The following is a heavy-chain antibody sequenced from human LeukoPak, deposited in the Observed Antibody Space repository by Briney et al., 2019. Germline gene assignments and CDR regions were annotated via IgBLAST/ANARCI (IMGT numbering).Heavy chain of an antibody. CDR3: ARDVANVMITFGGVNGRYFDY. CDR2: ISAYNGNT. J-gene: IGHJ4*02. V-gene: IGHV1-18*01. D-gene: IGHD3-16*01. CDR1: GYTFTSYG. Sequence: GASVKVSCKASGYTFTSYGISWVRQAPGQGLEWMGWISAYNGNTNYAQKLQGRVTMTTDTSTSTAYMELRSLRSDDTAVYYCARDVANVMITFGGVNGRYFDYWGQGTLVTVSS.